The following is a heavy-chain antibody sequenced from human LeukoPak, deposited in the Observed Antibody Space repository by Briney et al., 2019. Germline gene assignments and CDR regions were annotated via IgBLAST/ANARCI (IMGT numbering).Heavy chain of an antibody. V-gene: IGHV1-18*01. CDR3: ARDTTLITYWFDP. CDR1: GYTFTTYG. D-gene: IGHD1-1*01. CDR2: ISGYNGNT. J-gene: IGHJ5*02. Sequence: ASVTVSCEASGYTFTTYGIGWVRQAPGQGLEWMGWISGYNGNTNYAQKFQGRVTMTRDTSISTAYMELNRLRSDDTAVYYCARDTTLITYWFDPWGQGTLVTVSS.